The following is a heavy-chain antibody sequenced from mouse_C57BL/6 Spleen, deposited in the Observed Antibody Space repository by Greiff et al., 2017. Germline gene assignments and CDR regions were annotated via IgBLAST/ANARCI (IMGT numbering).Heavy chain of an antibody. V-gene: IGHV1-42*01. D-gene: IGHD1-1*01. CDR3: ARNYYGSSGPAWFAY. Sequence: VQLKESGPELVKPGASVKISCKASGYSFTGYYMNWVKQSPEKSLEWIGEINPSTGGTTYNQKFKAKATLTVDKSSSTAYMQLKSLTSEDSAVYYCARNYYGSSGPAWFAYWGQGTLVTVSA. J-gene: IGHJ3*01. CDR2: INPSTGGT. CDR1: GYSFTGYY.